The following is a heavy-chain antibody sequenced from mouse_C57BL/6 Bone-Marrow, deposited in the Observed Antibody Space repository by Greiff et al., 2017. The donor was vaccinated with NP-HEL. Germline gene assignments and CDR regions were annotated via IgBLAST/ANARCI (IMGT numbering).Heavy chain of an antibody. V-gene: IGHV1-76*01. Sequence: VQLQQSGAELVRPGASVKLSCKASGYTFTDYYINWVKQRPGQGLEWIARIYPGSGNTYYNEKFKGKATLTAEKSSSTAYMQLSSLTSEDSAVYFCARAPYYSNYEAMDYWGQGTSVTVSS. J-gene: IGHJ4*01. CDR1: GYTFTDYY. CDR3: ARAPYYSNYEAMDY. CDR2: IYPGSGNT. D-gene: IGHD2-5*01.